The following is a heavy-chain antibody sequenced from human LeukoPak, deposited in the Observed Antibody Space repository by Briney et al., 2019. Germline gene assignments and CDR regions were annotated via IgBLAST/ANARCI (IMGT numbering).Heavy chain of an antibody. V-gene: IGHV3-11*04. J-gene: IGHJ4*02. D-gene: IGHD2-15*01. CDR2: ISSSGDTK. CDR3: ARSSSRYCSGGSCYSGVLGYFDY. CDR1: GFTFSDHY. Sequence: GGSLRLSCAASGFTFSDHYMNWIRQAPGKGLEWVSYISSSGDTKYYADSVKGRFTISRDNAKNSLYLQMNSLRAEDTAVYYCARSSSRYCSGGSCYSGVLGYFDYWGQGTLVTVSS.